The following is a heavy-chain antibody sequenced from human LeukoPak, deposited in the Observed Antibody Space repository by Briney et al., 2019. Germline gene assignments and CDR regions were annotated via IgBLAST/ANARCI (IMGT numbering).Heavy chain of an antibody. Sequence: GGSLRLSCAGSGFIFSDYVMSWVRQAPGEGLEWVAKINKDGSEQYFVDVVKGRFTISRDNARNSVHLQMNRLRVEDTAVYYCAKFNNYDLNFWGQGTLVTVSS. CDR3: AKFNNYDLNF. CDR1: GFIFSDYV. J-gene: IGHJ4*02. CDR2: INKDGSEQ. D-gene: IGHD4-11*01. V-gene: IGHV3-7*01.